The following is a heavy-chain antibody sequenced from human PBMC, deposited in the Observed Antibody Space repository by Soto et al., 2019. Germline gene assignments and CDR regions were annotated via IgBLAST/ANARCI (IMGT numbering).Heavy chain of an antibody. Sequence: GGSLRLSCAASGFTFDDYAMHWVRQAPGKGLEWVSGIRWNRGSIGYADSVKGRFTISRDKAKNSLYLQMNSLRAEDTALYYCAKDTPYGSGSYYSYYFDYWGQGTLVTVSS. J-gene: IGHJ4*02. CDR1: GFTFDDYA. CDR3: AKDTPYGSGSYYSYYFDY. CDR2: IRWNRGSI. V-gene: IGHV3-9*01. D-gene: IGHD3-10*01.